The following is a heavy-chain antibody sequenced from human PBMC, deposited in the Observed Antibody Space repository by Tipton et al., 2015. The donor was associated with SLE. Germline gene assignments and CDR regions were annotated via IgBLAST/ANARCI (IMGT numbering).Heavy chain of an antibody. CDR1: GFTVSSNY. D-gene: IGHD6-19*01. V-gene: IGHV3-53*01. Sequence: GSLRLSCAASGFTVSSNYMSLVRQAPGKGLEWVSVIYSGGSTYYADSVKGRFTISRDNSKNTLYLQMNSLRAEDTAVYYCAREPAVAGDAFDIWGQGTMVTVSS. CDR3: AREPAVAGDAFDI. CDR2: IYSGGST. J-gene: IGHJ3*02.